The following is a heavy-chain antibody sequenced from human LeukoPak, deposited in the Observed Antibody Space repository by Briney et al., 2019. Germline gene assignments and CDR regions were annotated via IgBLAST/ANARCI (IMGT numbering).Heavy chain of an antibody. J-gene: IGHJ4*02. CDR2: ISSSSSYI. V-gene: IGHV3-21*01. Sequence: PGGSLRLSCAASGFTFSGYSMNWVRQAPGKGLEWVSSISSSSSYIYYADSVKGRFTISRDNAKNSLYLQMNSLRTEDTAVYYCARGYSGYDGTEYFDYWGQGTLVTVSS. D-gene: IGHD5-12*01. CDR3: ARGYSGYDGTEYFDY. CDR1: GFTFSGYS.